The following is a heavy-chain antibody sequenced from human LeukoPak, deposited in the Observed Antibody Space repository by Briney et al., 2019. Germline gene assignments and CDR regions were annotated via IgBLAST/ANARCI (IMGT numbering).Heavy chain of an antibody. D-gene: IGHD2-2*01. V-gene: IGHV3-21*01. Sequence: PGGSLRLSCAASGFTFDSYGMNWVRRAPGKGLEWISSISSSSTYIYYADSVKGRFTISRDNAKNSLYLQMNSLRAEDTAVYYCARAYCSSTSRSYYFDSWGQGTLVTVSS. CDR3: ARAYCSSTSRSYYFDS. CDR2: ISSSSTYI. J-gene: IGHJ4*02. CDR1: GFTFDSYG.